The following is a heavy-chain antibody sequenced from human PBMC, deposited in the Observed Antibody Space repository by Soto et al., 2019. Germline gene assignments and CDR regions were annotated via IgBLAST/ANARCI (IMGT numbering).Heavy chain of an antibody. D-gene: IGHD1-26*01. CDR3: ARGSAFIGLDY. CDR1: GFTFSSCA. V-gene: IGHV3-30-3*01. J-gene: IGHJ4*02. CDR2: ISYDGSNK. Sequence: PGGSLRLSCAASGFTFSSCAMHWVRQAPGKGLEWVALISYDGSNKYYADSVKGRFTISRDNSKNTLYLQMNSLRAEDTAVYYCARGSAFIGLDYWGQGTPVTVSS.